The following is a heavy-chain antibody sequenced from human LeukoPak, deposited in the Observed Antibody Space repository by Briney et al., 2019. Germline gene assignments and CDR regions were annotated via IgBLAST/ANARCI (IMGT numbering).Heavy chain of an antibody. CDR1: GFTFSNGW. D-gene: IGHD1-26*01. CDR2: IKSNTDGGTT. Sequence: TAGGSLRLSCAASGFTFSNGWMSWVRQAPGKGLEWVGHIKSNTDGGTTDYGAPVKGRFTISRDDSKNTLYLQMNSLKTEDTAVYYYATNNLGAQDLDYWGQGTLVTVSS. V-gene: IGHV3-15*01. J-gene: IGHJ4*02. CDR3: ATNNLGAQDLDY.